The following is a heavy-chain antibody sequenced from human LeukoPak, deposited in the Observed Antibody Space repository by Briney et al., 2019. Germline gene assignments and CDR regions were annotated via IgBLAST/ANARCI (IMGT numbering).Heavy chain of an antibody. CDR3: ATAGNYRFDN. CDR1: XXXXXTYX. D-gene: IGHD5-24*01. CDR2: VNPDGSSI. Sequence: GGSLXXSXXXSXXXXXTYXMHWVRQTPGKGLAWVSRVNPDGSSINYADSVKGRFTISRDNAKSTLYLQMKSVTAEDTAVYYCATAGNYRFDNWGQGILVTVSS. J-gene: IGHJ5*02. V-gene: IGHV3-74*01.